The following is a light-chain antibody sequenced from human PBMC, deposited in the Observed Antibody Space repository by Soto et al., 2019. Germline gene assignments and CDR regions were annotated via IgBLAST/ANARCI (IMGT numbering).Light chain of an antibody. CDR1: SSDVGGYNY. V-gene: IGLV2-11*01. Sequence: QSALTQPRSVSGSPGQSVTISCTGTSSDVGGYNYVSWYLQHPGKAPKLMIYDVTERPSGVPDRFSGSKSGNTASLTISGLQAEDEADYYCCSYAGSYVVFGGGTKLTVL. CDR2: DVT. J-gene: IGLJ2*01. CDR3: CSYAGSYVV.